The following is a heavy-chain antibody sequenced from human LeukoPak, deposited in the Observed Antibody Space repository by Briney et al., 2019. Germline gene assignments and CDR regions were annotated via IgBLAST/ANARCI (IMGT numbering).Heavy chain of an antibody. CDR3: ARGSSGYYGGYFDY. Sequence: SETLSLTCTVSGGSISSYYWSWIRQPPGKGLEWIGYIYYSGSTNYNPSLKSRVTISVDTSKNQFSLKLSSVTAADTAVYYCARGSSGYYGGYFDYWGQGTLVTVPS. V-gene: IGHV4-59*01. CDR2: IYYSGST. D-gene: IGHD6-19*01. CDR1: GGSISSYY. J-gene: IGHJ4*02.